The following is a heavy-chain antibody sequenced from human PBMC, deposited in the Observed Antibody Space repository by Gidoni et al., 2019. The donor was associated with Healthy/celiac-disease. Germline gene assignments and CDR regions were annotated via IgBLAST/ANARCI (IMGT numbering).Heavy chain of an antibody. CDR2: INHSGST. CDR3: ARGPVLLWFGESPWGMDV. Sequence: QVQLQQWGAGLLKPSETLSLTCAVYGWSFSCYYWSWIRQPPGKGLEWIGEINHSGSTNYNPSLKSRVTISVDKSKNQSSMKLSSVTAADTAVYYCARGPVLLWFGESPWGMDVWGQGTTVTVSS. CDR1: GWSFSCYY. D-gene: IGHD3-10*01. J-gene: IGHJ6*02. V-gene: IGHV4-34*01.